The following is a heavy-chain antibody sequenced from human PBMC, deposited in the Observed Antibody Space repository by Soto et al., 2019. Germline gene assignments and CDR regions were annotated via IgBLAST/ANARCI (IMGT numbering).Heavy chain of an antibody. CDR3: ARGYDFWSGYYHWFDP. V-gene: IGHV1-18*01. D-gene: IGHD3-3*01. CDR2: ISAYNGNT. Sequence: AASVKVSCKASGYTFTSYGISWVRQAPGRGLEWMGWISAYNGNTNYAQKLQGRVTMTTDTSTSTAYMELRSLRSDDTAVYYCARGYDFWSGYYHWFDPWGKGTLVTVSS. CDR1: GYTFTSYG. J-gene: IGHJ5*02.